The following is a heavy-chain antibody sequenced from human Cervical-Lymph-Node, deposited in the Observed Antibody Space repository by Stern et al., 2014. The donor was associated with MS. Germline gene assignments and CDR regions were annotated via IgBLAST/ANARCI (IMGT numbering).Heavy chain of an antibody. CDR2: IKT. Sequence: EVQLVESGGGLVKPGGSLRLSCAASGFTFTNAWMSWVRQAPGKGLEWVGRIKTRDDSKKTLFLQMNSLKSEDTAVYYCTTNILWGQGTLVTVSS. CDR1: GFTFTNAW. D-gene: IGHD2-15*01. J-gene: IGHJ4*02. V-gene: IGHV3-15*01. CDR3: TTNIL.